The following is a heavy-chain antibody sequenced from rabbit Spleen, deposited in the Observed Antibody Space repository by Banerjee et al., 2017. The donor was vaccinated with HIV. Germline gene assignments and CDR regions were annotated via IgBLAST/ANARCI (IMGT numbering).Heavy chain of an antibody. J-gene: IGHJ6*01. CDR3: ARDTSSSFSSYGMDL. D-gene: IGHD1-1*01. V-gene: IGHV1S40*01. CDR1: SVSFTLSSY. Sequence: QSLEESGGDLVQPGASLTLTCTASSVSFTLSSYMCWVRQAPGKGLEWIACINAVTGKAVYASWAKGRSTFSKTSSTTVTLQMTSLTAADTATYFCARDTSSSFSSYGMDLWGPGTLVTVS. CDR2: INAVTGKA.